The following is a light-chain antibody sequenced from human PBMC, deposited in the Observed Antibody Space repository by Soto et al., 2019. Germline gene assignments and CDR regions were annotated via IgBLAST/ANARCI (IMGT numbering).Light chain of an antibody. Sequence: EIVLTQSPGTLYLSPGERSTPPCRASQSVSNNYLAWYQQKPGQAPRLLIYGASNRATGIPDRFSGSGSGTDFTLTISRLEPEDFAVYYCQQYGSSGTCGQGTKVDIK. CDR2: GAS. J-gene: IGKJ1*01. CDR1: QSVSNNY. V-gene: IGKV3-20*01. CDR3: QQYGSSGT.